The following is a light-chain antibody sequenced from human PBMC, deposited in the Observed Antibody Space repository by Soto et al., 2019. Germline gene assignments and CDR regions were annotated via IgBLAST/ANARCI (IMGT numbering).Light chain of an antibody. CDR1: SSDVGGYNY. CDR3: SSYKSSSTLSV. Sequence: QSALTQPASVSGSPGQSITISCTGTSSDVGGYNYVSWYQQHPGKAPKLMIYDVSNRPSGVSNRFSGAKSGNTASLTISGLQAEDEAEYYCSSYKSSSTLSVFGGVTKLTVL. V-gene: IGLV2-14*01. J-gene: IGLJ2*01. CDR2: DVS.